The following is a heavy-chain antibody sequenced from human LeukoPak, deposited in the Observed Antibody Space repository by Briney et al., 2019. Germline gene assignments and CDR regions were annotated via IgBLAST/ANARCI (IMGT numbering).Heavy chain of an antibody. CDR2: IYSSGST. D-gene: IGHD2-15*01. J-gene: IGHJ4*02. CDR3: ARVSGGSCFDY. Sequence: SETLSLTCTVSGGSITNYYWSWIRQPPGKGLEWIGYIYSSGSTNYNPSLKSRVAISLDTSKNQFSLKLSSVTAADTAVYYCARVSGGSCFDYWGQGTLVTVSS. CDR1: GGSITNYY. V-gene: IGHV4-59*12.